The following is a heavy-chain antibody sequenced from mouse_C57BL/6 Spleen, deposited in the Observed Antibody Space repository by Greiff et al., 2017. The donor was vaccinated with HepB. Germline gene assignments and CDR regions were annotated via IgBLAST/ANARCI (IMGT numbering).Heavy chain of an antibody. Sequence: VQRVESGAELAKPGASVKLSCKASGYTFTSYWMHWVKQRPGQGLEWIGYINPSSGYTKYNQKFKDKATLTADKSSSTAYMQLSSLTYEDSAVYYCARSSDGPWYFDVWGTGTTVTVSS. CDR3: ARSSDGPWYFDV. J-gene: IGHJ1*03. CDR2: INPSSGYT. V-gene: IGHV1-7*01. D-gene: IGHD2-3*01. CDR1: GYTFTSYW.